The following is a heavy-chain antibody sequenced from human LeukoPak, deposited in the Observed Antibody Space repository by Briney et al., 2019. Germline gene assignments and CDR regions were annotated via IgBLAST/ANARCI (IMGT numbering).Heavy chain of an antibody. Sequence: GGSLRLSCAASGFTFSSYSMNWVRQAPGKGLERVSYISSSSSTIYYADSVKGRFTISRDNAKNSLYLQMNGLRDEDTAVYYCASGYYYDSSGYPYGDYWGQGTLVTVSS. V-gene: IGHV3-48*02. D-gene: IGHD3-22*01. CDR3: ASGYYYDSSGYPYGDY. CDR2: ISSSSSTI. J-gene: IGHJ4*02. CDR1: GFTFSSYS.